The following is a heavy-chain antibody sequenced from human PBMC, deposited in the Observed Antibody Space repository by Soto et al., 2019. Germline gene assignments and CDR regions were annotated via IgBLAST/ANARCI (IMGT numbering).Heavy chain of an antibody. CDR2: IRSQIDGGTT. V-gene: IGHV3-15*01. CDR3: TTVAYGEYVSDY. Sequence: EVELVESGGVLVKPGGSLRLSCAASGFAFTNAWMTWVRQAPGKALEWVGRIRSQIDGGTTDYAAPVKGRFNISRDDSKNTLYLQMNSLKTEDTAVYYCTTVAYGEYVSDYWGQGTLVTVSS. CDR1: GFAFTNAW. J-gene: IGHJ4*02. D-gene: IGHD4-17*01.